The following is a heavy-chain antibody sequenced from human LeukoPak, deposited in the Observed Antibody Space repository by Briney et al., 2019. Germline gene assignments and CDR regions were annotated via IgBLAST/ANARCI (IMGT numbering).Heavy chain of an antibody. V-gene: IGHV3-33*01. CDR1: GLSFRAYA. J-gene: IGHJ4*02. Sequence: GGSLRLSCAASGLSFRAYAIHWVRQAPGKGLEWVALTWFDGSNNHYADSVKGRFSISRDNSNNTLYLQMNSLTYEDTAVYYCARDSVMTTLTADPDFWGQGTLVTVSS. D-gene: IGHD4-11*01. CDR3: ARDSVMTTLTADPDF. CDR2: TWFDGSNN.